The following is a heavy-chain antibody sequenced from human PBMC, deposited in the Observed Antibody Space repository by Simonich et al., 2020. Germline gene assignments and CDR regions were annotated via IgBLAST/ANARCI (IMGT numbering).Heavy chain of an antibody. Sequence: QVQLVQSGAEVKKPGASVKVSCKASGYTFTSYGISWVRKAPGQWLEWMGWSSAYNGTTNYAPKLQGRVTMTTDTSTSTAYMELRSLRSDDTAVYYCARSTTGTTAFDIWGQGTMVTVSS. CDR2: SSAYNGTT. CDR1: GYTFTSYG. V-gene: IGHV1-18*01. J-gene: IGHJ3*02. D-gene: IGHD1-1*01. CDR3: ARSTTGTTAFDI.